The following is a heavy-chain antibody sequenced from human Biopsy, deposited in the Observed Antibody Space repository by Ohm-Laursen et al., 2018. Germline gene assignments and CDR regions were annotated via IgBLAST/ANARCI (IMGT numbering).Heavy chain of an antibody. D-gene: IGHD6-19*01. CDR3: ARDRGSGWTDY. J-gene: IGHJ4*02. CDR1: GYSMSTYY. CDR2: IYYSGST. V-gene: IGHV4-59*01. Sequence: GTLSLTCSVSGYSMSTYYWSWIRQSPGKGLEWIGNIYYSGSTNYNPSLQSRVVMSVDTSKNQFSLRLNSVTAADTATYYCARDRGSGWTDYWGQGTLVTVSS.